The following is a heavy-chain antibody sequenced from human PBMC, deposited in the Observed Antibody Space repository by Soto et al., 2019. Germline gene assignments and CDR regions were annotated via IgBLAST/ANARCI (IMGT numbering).Heavy chain of an antibody. D-gene: IGHD2-15*01. CDR2: IYHSGST. J-gene: IGHJ3*02. V-gene: IGHV4-4*02. Sequence: QVQLQESGPELVKPSGTLSLTCAVSSGSISSSNWWSWVRQPPGKGLEWIGEIYHSGSTNYNPSLKSRVTISVDKSKNQFSLKLSSVTAADTAVYYCASQFEGVVVAATRAFDIWGQGTMVTVSS. CDR1: SGSISSSNW. CDR3: ASQFEGVVVAATRAFDI.